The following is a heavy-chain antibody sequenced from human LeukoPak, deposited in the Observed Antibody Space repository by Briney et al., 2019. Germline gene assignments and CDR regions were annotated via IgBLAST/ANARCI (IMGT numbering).Heavy chain of an antibody. D-gene: IGHD6-19*01. CDR2: IRYDGSNK. J-gene: IGHJ4*01. Sequence: PGGSLRLSCAASGFTFSSYGMHWVRQAPGQGLEWVAFIRYDGSNKYYADSVKGRFTISRDNSKNTLYLQMNSLRAEDTAVYYCAKDRIAVAGPPYYFDYWGQGTLVTVSS. CDR3: AKDRIAVAGPPYYFDY. V-gene: IGHV3-30*02. CDR1: GFTFSSYG.